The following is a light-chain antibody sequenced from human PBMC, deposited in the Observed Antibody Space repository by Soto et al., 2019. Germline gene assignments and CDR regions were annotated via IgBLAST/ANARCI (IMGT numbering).Light chain of an antibody. CDR3: SSYTSSSTLGYVV. Sequence: QSVLTQPASVSGSPGQSITISCTGTSSDVGGYNYVSWYQQHPGKAPKLMIYDVSNRPSGVSNRFSGSKSGNTASLTISGLQAEDEAGYYCSSYTSSSTLGYVVFGGGTKLTVL. CDR1: SSDVGGYNY. J-gene: IGLJ2*01. V-gene: IGLV2-14*01. CDR2: DVS.